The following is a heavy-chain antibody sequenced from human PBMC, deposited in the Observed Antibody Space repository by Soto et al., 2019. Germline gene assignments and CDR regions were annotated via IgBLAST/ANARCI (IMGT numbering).Heavy chain of an antibody. J-gene: IGHJ5*02. CDR3: ARSRPPVVVVPAAIWFDP. D-gene: IGHD2-2*02. CDR2: INPNSGGT. CDR1: GYTFTGYY. V-gene: IGHV1-2*02. Sequence: ASVKVSCKASGYTFTGYYMHWVRQAPGQGLEWMGWINPNSGGTNYAQKFQGRVTMTRDTSISTAYMELSRLRSDDTGVYYCARSRPPVVVVPAAIWFDPWGQGTLVTVAS.